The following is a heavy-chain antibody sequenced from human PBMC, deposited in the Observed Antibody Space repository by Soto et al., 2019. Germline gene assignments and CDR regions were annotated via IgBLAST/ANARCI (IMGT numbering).Heavy chain of an antibody. D-gene: IGHD2-2*01. CDR1: GFTFSSYW. J-gene: IGHJ6*02. Sequence: GGSLRLSCAASGFTFSSYWMSWVRQAPGKGLEWVANIKQDGSEKYYVDSVKGRFTISRDNAKNSLYLQMNSLRAEDTAVYYCARGLGYCSSTSCYWYYYYGMDVWGQGTTVTVSS. CDR2: IKQDGSEK. CDR3: ARGLGYCSSTSCYWYYYYGMDV. V-gene: IGHV3-7*01.